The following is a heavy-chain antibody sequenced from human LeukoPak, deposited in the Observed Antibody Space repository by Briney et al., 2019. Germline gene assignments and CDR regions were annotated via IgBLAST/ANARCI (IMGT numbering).Heavy chain of an antibody. D-gene: IGHD3-22*01. V-gene: IGHV4-38-2*01. Sequence: PSETLSLTCAVSGYSISSGYYWGWIRQPPGKGLEWIGSIYHSGSTYYNPSLKSRVTISVYTSKNQFSLKLSSVTAADTAVYYCARVPPPLRYYDIVFYFDYWGQGTLVTVSS. CDR1: GYSISSGYY. CDR2: IYHSGST. J-gene: IGHJ4*02. CDR3: ARVPPPLRYYDIVFYFDY.